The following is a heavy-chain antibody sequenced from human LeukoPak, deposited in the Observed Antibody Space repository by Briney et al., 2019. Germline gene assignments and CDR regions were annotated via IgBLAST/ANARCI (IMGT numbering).Heavy chain of an antibody. CDR2: MFYGGTT. Sequence: SETLSLTCTVSGDSLSRSSWSWIRQSPGGGLEWIGYMFYGGTTNHNPSLKGRVTMSMVTSKDQFSLSLSSVTAAGTAVYFCVRHWVHDFGGSDWCFDLWGRGTLVTVSS. CDR3: VRHWVHDFGGSDWCFDL. J-gene: IGHJ2*01. CDR1: GDSLSRSS. V-gene: IGHV4-59*08. D-gene: IGHD4-23*01.